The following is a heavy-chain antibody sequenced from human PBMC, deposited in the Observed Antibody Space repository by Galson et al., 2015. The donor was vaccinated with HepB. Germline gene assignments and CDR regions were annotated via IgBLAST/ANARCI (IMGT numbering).Heavy chain of an antibody. Sequence: SETLSLTCTVSGGSISSSSYYWGWIRQPPGKGLEWIGYIYYSGSTNYNPSLKSRVTISVDTSKNQFSLKLSSVTAADTAVYYCARLNDYGGNPYYFDYWGQGTLVTVSS. V-gene: IGHV4-61*05. CDR3: ARLNDYGGNPYYFDY. J-gene: IGHJ4*02. D-gene: IGHD4-23*01. CDR1: GGSISSSSYY. CDR2: IYYSGST.